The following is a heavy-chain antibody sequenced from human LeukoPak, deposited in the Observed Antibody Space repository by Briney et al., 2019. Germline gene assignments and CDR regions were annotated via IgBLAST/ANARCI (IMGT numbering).Heavy chain of an antibody. CDR2: ISSSGNTI. CDR3: ARDYGSHGEYFDC. CDR1: GFTFSSYN. Sequence: GGSLRLSCAASGFTFSSYNINWLRQATGKGLEWLSYISSSGNTIYYADYVKRRFTVSRDNAKNSVYLQMNSLRDEDAAVYYCARDYGSHGEYFDCWGQGTLVTVSS. D-gene: IGHD3-10*01. J-gene: IGHJ4*02. V-gene: IGHV3-48*02.